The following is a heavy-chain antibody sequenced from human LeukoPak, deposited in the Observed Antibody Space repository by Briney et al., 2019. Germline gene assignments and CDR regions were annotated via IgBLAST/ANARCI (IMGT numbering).Heavy chain of an antibody. D-gene: IGHD3-10*01. V-gene: IGHV1-18*04. CDR3: ARDRRGAYYYGSGENWFDP. CDR1: GYTFTSYG. CDR2: ISAYNGNT. Sequence: ASVKDSCKASGYTFTSYGISWVRQAPGQGLEWMGWISAYNGNTNYAQKLQGRVTMTTDTSTSTAYMELRSLRSDNTAVYYCARDRRGAYYYGSGENWFDPWGQGTLVTVSS. J-gene: IGHJ5*02.